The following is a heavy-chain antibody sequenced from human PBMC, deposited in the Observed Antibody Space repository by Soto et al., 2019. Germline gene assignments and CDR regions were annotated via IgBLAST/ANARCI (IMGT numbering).Heavy chain of an antibody. CDR3: AQSLNQYGLGRERGIRFDP. CDR1: GFSLSTTGVG. D-gene: IGHD3-10*01. Sequence: QITLKESGPTLVRPTQTLTLTCTFSGFSLSTTGVGVGWIRQPPGKALEWLALIYWDDDKRYSPSLKSRLTITKNSSKNNVTRTMTDVHPVDTARNYCAQSLNQYGLGRERGIRFDPWGQGTLVTVSS. V-gene: IGHV2-5*02. CDR2: IYWDDDK. J-gene: IGHJ5*02.